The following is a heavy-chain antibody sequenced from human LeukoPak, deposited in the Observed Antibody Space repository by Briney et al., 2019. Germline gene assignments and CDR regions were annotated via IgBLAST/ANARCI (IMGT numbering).Heavy chain of an antibody. CDR3: ARPGVAGTTEDC. Sequence: SETLSLTCTVSGGSISSTPYYWGWIRQPPGKGLEWIGTISYSGNTYYNPSLKSRVTISVDTSKNQFSLSLTSLTAADTAVYYCARPGVAGTTEDCWGQGTLVTVSS. CDR2: ISYSGNT. D-gene: IGHD6-19*01. CDR1: GGSISSTPYY. J-gene: IGHJ4*02. V-gene: IGHV4-39*01.